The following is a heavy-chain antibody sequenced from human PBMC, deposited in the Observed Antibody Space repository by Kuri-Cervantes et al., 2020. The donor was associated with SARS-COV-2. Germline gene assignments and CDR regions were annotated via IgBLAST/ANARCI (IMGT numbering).Heavy chain of an antibody. CDR3: ARGRNYYDSSGYFYYFDY. CDR1: GGSFSGYY. CDR2: INHSGST. V-gene: IGHV4-34*01. D-gene: IGHD3-22*01. J-gene: IGHJ4*02. Sequence: SETLSLTCAVYGGSFSGYYWSWIRQPPGKGLEWIGEINHSGSTNYNPSLKSRVTISVDTSKNQFSLKLSSVTAADTAVYYCARGRNYYDSSGYFYYFDYWAQGTLATVSS.